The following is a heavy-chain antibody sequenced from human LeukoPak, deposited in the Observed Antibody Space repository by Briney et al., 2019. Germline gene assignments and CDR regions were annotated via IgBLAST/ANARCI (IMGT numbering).Heavy chain of an antibody. J-gene: IGHJ4*02. CDR3: ARLTSTLGYCSGGSCSGKGYFDY. V-gene: IGHV4-34*01. CDR1: GGSINNYY. Sequence: SETLSLTCTVSGGSINNYYWSWIRQPPGKGLEWIGEINHSGSTNYNPSLKSRVTISVDTSKNQFSLKLSSVTAADTAVYYCARLTSTLGYCSGGSCSGKGYFDYWGQGTLVTVSS. D-gene: IGHD2-15*01. CDR2: INHSGST.